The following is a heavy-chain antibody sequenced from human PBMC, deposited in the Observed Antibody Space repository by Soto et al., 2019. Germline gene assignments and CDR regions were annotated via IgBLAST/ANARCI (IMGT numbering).Heavy chain of an antibody. CDR2: ISTYNGDT. J-gene: IGHJ6*04. V-gene: IGHV1-18*01. Sequence: QVQLVQSGAEVKKPGASVKVSCKASGYTFTRSGISWVRQAPGQGLEWMGWISTYNGDTNYAQKFQGRVTMTTDTSTSKANMELRGLRSDDTAFYSWAREGLAPYYYYVRDFGGKGTTVTASS. CDR3: AREGLAPYYYYVRDF. CDR1: GYTFTRSG.